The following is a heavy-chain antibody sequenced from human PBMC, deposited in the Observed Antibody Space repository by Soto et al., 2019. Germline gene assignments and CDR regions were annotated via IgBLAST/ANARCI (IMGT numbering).Heavy chain of an antibody. J-gene: IGHJ4*02. D-gene: IGHD3-3*01. CDR1: GLTFVYAW. CDR3: THVSSVAHPFSDF. CDR2: IKSQAGGGTI. Sequence: EVQLVESGGGLVKAGGSVRISCTASGLTFVYAWMDWVRQAPGKRLEWVGRIKSQAGGGTIEYAAPVKGRFTISRDDSKNTVYLQMDRLKTEDTAVYYCTHVSSVAHPFSDFWGQGTLVTVSS. V-gene: IGHV3-15*07.